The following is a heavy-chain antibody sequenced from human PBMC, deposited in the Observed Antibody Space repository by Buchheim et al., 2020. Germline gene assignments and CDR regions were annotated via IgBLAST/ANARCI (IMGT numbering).Heavy chain of an antibody. J-gene: IGHJ3*02. CDR1: GFSVSSYE. Sequence: VQLVQSGGGLVQPGGSVRLSCAASGFSVSSYEMNWVRQVPGKGREWVSYISSSSSTIYYADSVKGRFTISRDNAKNSLYLRMDSLRAEDTAVYYCARRFDIWGPGT. CDR3: ARRFDI. V-gene: IGHV3-48*01. CDR2: ISSSSSTI.